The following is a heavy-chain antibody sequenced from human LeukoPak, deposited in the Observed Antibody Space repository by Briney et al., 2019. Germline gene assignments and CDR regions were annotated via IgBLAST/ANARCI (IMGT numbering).Heavy chain of an antibody. CDR3: ARFGDYGDYSGYYYGMDV. Sequence: ASVKVSCKASGGTFSSYAISWVRQAPGQGLEWMGRIIPILGIANYAQKFQGRVTITADKSTSTAYMELSSLRSEDTAVYYCARFGDYGDYSGYYYGMDVWGQGTTVTVSS. J-gene: IGHJ6*02. CDR2: IIPILGIA. CDR1: GGTFSSYA. D-gene: IGHD4-17*01. V-gene: IGHV1-69*04.